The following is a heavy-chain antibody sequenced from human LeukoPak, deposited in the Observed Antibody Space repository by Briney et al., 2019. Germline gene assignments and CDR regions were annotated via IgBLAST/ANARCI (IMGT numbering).Heavy chain of an antibody. J-gene: IGHJ4*02. CDR2: ISYDGSNK. Sequence: GRSLRLSCAASGFTFSSYAMHWVRQAPGKGLEWVAVISYDGSNKYYADSVKGRFTISRDNSKNTLYLQMNSLRAEDTAVYYCAKGYYYDSSGDFDYWGQGTLVTVSS. D-gene: IGHD3-22*01. CDR3: AKGYYYDSSGDFDY. V-gene: IGHV3-30-3*01. CDR1: GFTFSSYA.